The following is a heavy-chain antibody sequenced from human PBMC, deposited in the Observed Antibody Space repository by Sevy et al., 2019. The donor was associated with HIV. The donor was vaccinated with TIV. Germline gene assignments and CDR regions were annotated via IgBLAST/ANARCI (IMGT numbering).Heavy chain of an antibody. Sequence: GGSLRLSCAASGLRVTANYLSWVSQAPGKGLEWVSITYSGGATDYSDSVKGRFTISRDNSKNTLYLQMNSLRAEDTAVYFCARSYRGVKAYYFDYWGQGALVTVSS. CDR3: ARSYRGVKAYYFDY. CDR2: TYSGGAT. V-gene: IGHV3-53*01. CDR1: GLRVTANY. J-gene: IGHJ4*02. D-gene: IGHD3-10*01.